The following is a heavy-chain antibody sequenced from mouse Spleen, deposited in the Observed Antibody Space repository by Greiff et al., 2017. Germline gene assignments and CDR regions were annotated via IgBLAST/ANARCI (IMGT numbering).Heavy chain of an antibody. CDR3: ARRDGYYDFAY. CDR2: IYPRSGNT. D-gene: IGHD2-3*01. Sequence: VQVVESGAELARPGASVKLSCKASGYTFTSYGISWVKQRTGQGLEWIGEIYPRSGNTYYNEKFKGKATLTADKSSSTAYMELRSLTSEDSAVYFCARRDGYYDFAYWGQGTLVTVSA. J-gene: IGHJ3*01. V-gene: IGHV1-81*01. CDR1: GYTFTSYG.